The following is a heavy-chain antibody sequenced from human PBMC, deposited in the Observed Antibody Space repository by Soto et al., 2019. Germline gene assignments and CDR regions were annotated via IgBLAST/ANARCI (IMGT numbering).Heavy chain of an antibody. Sequence: QVQLVQSGAEVEKPGASVKVSCKASGYTFTNYAVHWVRQAPGQRLEWMGWINAGNGNTRYSKKFKGRVSITRDTSAGPSYMGMSRLTSEDTATYFCAGGHLVVVPVGPWHYYMDVWGKGTTVIVSS. J-gene: IGHJ6*03. CDR1: GYTFTNYA. V-gene: IGHV1-3*01. CDR2: INAGNGNT. D-gene: IGHD2-2*01. CDR3: AGGHLVVVPVGPWHYYMDV.